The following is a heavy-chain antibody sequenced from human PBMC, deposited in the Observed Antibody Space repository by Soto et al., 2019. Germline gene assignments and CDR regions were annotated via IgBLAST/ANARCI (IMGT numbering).Heavy chain of an antibody. CDR2: IYYSGST. Sequence: SETLSLTCTVSGGSISSGGYYWSWIRQHPGKGLEWIGYIYYSGSTYYNPSLKSRVTISVDTSKNQFSLKLSSVTAADTAVYYCVRHHPYGDYAGFHYWGQGCLVTVSS. V-gene: IGHV4-31*03. CDR3: VRHHPYGDYAGFHY. D-gene: IGHD4-17*01. J-gene: IGHJ4*02. CDR1: GGSISSGGYY.